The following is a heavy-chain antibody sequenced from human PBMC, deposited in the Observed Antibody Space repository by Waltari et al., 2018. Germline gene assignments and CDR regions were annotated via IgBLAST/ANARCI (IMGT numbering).Heavy chain of an antibody. Sequence: QVQLVQSGAEVKKPGASVKVSCKASGYIFTSSYMNWVRQAPRQGPEWMGIINPGGGSRIYAQKFQGRVTMTGDTSTSTVYMELSSLRSEDTAVYYCARDTGALWMDVWGQGTTVTVSS. CDR2: INPGGGSR. CDR1: GYIFTSSY. V-gene: IGHV1-46*01. D-gene: IGHD2-21*01. J-gene: IGHJ6*02. CDR3: ARDTGALWMDV.